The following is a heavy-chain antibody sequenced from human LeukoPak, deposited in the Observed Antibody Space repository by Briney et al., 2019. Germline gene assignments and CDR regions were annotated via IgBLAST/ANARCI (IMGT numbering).Heavy chain of an antibody. CDR2: IWYDGSNK. Sequence: GGSLRLSCAASGFTFSSYGMHWVRQAPGKGLEWVAVIWYDGSNKYYADSVKGRFTISRDNSKNTLYLQMNSLRAEDTAVYYCARDKNPYSSSWYGDYYYYYGMDVWGQGTTVTVSS. D-gene: IGHD6-13*01. CDR1: GFTFSSYG. V-gene: IGHV3-33*01. CDR3: ARDKNPYSSSWYGDYYYYYGMDV. J-gene: IGHJ6*02.